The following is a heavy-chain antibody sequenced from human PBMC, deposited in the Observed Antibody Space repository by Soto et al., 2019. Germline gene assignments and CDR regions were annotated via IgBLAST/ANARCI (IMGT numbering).Heavy chain of an antibody. J-gene: IGHJ5*02. CDR2: IYYSGST. Sequence: QVQLQESGPGLVKPSQTLSLTCTVSGGSISSGGYYWSWIRQHPGKGLEWIAYIYYSGSTYYNPSLRSRVAVSGVTSKNQFALKLSTVAAADTAVYSCARGRAGCFWSGRSGKWLAPWGQGTRVTVPS. CDR1: GGSISSGGYY. V-gene: IGHV4-31*03. CDR3: ARGRAGCFWSGRSGKWLAP. D-gene: IGHD3-3*01.